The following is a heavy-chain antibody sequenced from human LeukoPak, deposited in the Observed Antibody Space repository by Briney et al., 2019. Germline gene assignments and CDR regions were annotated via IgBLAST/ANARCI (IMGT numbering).Heavy chain of an antibody. CDR2: IYYSGST. J-gene: IGHJ6*03. D-gene: IGHD3-3*01. CDR3: ARRGYDFWSGSYYYYMDV. CDR1: GGSISSSSYY. Sequence: SETLSLTCTVSGGSISSSSYYWSWIRQPPGKGLEWIGYIYYSGSTNYNPSLKSRVTISVDTSKNQFSLKLSSVTAADTAVYYCARRGYDFWSGSYYYYMDVWGKGTTVTVSS. V-gene: IGHV4-61*01.